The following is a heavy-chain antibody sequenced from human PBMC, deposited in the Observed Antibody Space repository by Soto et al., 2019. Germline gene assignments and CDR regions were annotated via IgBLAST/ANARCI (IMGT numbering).Heavy chain of an antibody. V-gene: IGHV5-51*01. J-gene: IGHJ4*02. CDR1: GYVFANYW. CDR2: IYPGDSDT. Sequence: EVQLVQSGAEVRKPGESLKISCEASGYVFANYWIGWVRQMPGKGLEWMGIIYPGDSDTTYSPSFQGHVTISVDKSISTAFLQWSSLEASDTAIYYCARAPSHGWFQHFDYWGQGTLVTVSS. CDR3: ARAPSHGWFQHFDY. D-gene: IGHD6-19*01.